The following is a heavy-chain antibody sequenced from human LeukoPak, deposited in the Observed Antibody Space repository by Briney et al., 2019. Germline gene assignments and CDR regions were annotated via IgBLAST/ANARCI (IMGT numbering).Heavy chain of an antibody. CDR2: IKQGGREE. Sequence: GGSLRLSCVASEFIFSDYWMSWVRQAPGKGLEWVANIKQGGREEKYVSSVKGRSAISRDDAKSTLYLQMDSLSGDDTAVYYCARDNGGWFDTWGRGTLVTASS. CDR3: ARDNGGWFDT. V-gene: IGHV3-7*03. D-gene: IGHD3-10*01. CDR1: EFIFSDYW. J-gene: IGHJ5*02.